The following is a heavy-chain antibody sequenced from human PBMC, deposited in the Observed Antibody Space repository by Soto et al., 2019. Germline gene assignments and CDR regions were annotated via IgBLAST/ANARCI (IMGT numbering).Heavy chain of an antibody. J-gene: IGHJ4*02. Sequence: EVQLLESGGGLVQPGGSLRLSCAASGFTFSSYAMSWVRQAPGKGLEWVSAISGTGGTTDYADSVKGRFTISRDNSRHTLHLQMNSLRAEDTAIYYCAKFFVETGGSSGWPWSFHFWGQGTLVTVSS. D-gene: IGHD6-25*01. CDR3: AKFFVETGGSSGWPWSFHF. CDR2: ISGTGGTT. V-gene: IGHV3-23*01. CDR1: GFTFSSYA.